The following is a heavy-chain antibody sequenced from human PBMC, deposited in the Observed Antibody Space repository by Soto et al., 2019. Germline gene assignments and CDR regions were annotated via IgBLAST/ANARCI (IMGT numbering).Heavy chain of an antibody. CDR1: GDSVSSNSAA. D-gene: IGHD3-16*01. V-gene: IGHV6-1*01. CDR3: ARDTNLSYDYVWWSSTGNLFDY. Sequence: SQTLSLTCAISGDSVSSNSAAWNWIRQSPSRGLEWLGRTYCRSKWYNDYAVSVKSRITINPDTSKNQFSLQLNSVTPEDTAVYYCARDTNLSYDYVWWSSTGNLFDYWGRGTLVTVSS. J-gene: IGHJ4*02. CDR2: TYCRSKWYN.